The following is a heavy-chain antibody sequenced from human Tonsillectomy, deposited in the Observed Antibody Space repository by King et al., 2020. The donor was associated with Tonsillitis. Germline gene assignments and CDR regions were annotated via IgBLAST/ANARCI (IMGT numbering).Heavy chain of an antibody. V-gene: IGHV3-23*04. CDR2: IGGSGGDT. CDR1: GFTFSTYA. Sequence: VQLVESGGGLVQPGGSLRLSCAASGFTFSTYAMSWVRQAPGKGLEWVSAIGGSGGDTYYTDSVKGRFTISRDNSKNTLYLQMKSLRAADTAVYFCSKDDGAKSYNYDWGQGTLVTVSS. J-gene: IGHJ4*02. CDR3: SKDDGAKSYNYD. D-gene: IGHD3-10*01.